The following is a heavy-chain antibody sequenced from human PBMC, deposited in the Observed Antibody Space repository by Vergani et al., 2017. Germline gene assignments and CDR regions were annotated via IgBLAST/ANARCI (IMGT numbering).Heavy chain of an antibody. J-gene: IGHJ6*03. D-gene: IGHD2-2*02. V-gene: IGHV4-61*02. Sequence: QVQLQESGPRLVRPSQTLSLTCTVSGGSINTGAYYWSWIRQPAGKGLEWIGRVYTSGMTNYNPSLKSRVTILVDRSKSQLSLKLTSVTAGDTAVYFCARDPLGYCSSTSCYTYRGDYMDVWGKGTTVTVSS. CDR2: VYTSGMT. CDR1: GGSINTGAYY. CDR3: ARDPLGYCSSTSCYTYRGDYMDV.